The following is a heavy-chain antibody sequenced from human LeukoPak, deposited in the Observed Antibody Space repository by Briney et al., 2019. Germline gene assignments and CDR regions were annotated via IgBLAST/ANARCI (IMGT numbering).Heavy chain of an antibody. V-gene: IGHV4-34*01. CDR1: GGSFSGYY. CDR2: INHSGST. J-gene: IGHJ4*02. D-gene: IGHD2-2*01. CDR3: ARAYDCSSTSCYYFDY. Sequence: SETLSLTCAVYGGSFSGYYRSWIRQPPGKGLEWIGEINHSGSTNYNPSLKSRVTISVDTSKNQFSLKLSSVTAADTAVYYCARAYDCSSTSCYYFDYWGQGTLVTVSS.